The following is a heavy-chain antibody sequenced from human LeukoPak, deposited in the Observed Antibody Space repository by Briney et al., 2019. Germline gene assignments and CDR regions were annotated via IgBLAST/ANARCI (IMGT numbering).Heavy chain of an antibody. CDR3: ARDSTATIAAAGTVYYGMDV. V-gene: IGHV1-2*02. D-gene: IGHD6-13*01. CDR2: INPNSGGT. CDR1: GYTFTGYY. Sequence: ASVKVSCKASGYTFTGYYMHWVRQAPGQGLEWMGWINPNSGGTNYAQKFQGRVTMTRDTSISTAYMELSRLRSDDMAVYYCARDSTATIAAAGTVYYGMDVWGQGATVTVSS. J-gene: IGHJ6*02.